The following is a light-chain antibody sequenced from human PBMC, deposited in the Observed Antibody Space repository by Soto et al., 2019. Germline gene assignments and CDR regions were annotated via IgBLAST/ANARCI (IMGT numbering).Light chain of an antibody. CDR3: QQYNNWLPWT. V-gene: IGKV3-15*01. CDR2: GAS. Sequence: IVITKSPATLSVSPGERATLSCRASQSVSSNLAWYQQKPGQAPRLLIYGASTRATGIPARFSGSGSGTEFPLTISSLQSEDFAVYYCQQYNNWLPWTFGQGTKVEIK. J-gene: IGKJ1*01. CDR1: QSVSSN.